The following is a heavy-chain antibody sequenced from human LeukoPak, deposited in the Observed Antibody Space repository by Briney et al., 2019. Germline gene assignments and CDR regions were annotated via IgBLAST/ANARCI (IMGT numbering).Heavy chain of an antibody. D-gene: IGHD3-22*01. J-gene: IGHJ3*02. CDR1: GFTFSTSG. V-gene: IGHV1-58*02. CDR3: AAELNYYYDSSGYYFDAFDI. Sequence: ASVKVSCKTSGFTFSTSGIQWVRQARGQRLEWIGWIVVGSGNTKYAQKFQERVTITRDMFTSTAYMELSSLRSEDTAVYYCAAELNYYYDSSGYYFDAFDIWGQRTMVTVSS. CDR2: IVVGSGNT.